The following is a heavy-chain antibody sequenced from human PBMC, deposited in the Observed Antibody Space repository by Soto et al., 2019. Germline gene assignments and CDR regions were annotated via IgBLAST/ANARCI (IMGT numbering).Heavy chain of an antibody. J-gene: IGHJ6*02. CDR3: ASKVPFVVDTVATSQYYYDGMDV. V-gene: IGHV4-30-4*01. D-gene: IGHD5-12*01. Sequence: VQLQASGPGLVTPAQTLSLTCTISVASIRTSDYYWSWLSHPPVYGLDWIGYIHYRWSTYYNLSLASRVTTSEAPSKNHFSLKMSSVTAADTDVYYCASKVPFVVDTVATSQYYYDGMDVCGPGTTVAVS. CDR2: IHYRWST. CDR1: VASIRTSDYY.